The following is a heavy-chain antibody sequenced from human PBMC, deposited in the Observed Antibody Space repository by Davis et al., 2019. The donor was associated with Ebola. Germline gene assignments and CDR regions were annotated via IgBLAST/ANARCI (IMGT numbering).Heavy chain of an antibody. Sequence: AASVKVSCKASGYTFTSYDINWVRQATGQGLEWMGWMNPNSGNTGYVQKFQGRVTMTRDTSISTAYMELSSLRSEDTAVYYCVRVPGRGYSGYDPVDYWGQGTLVTVSS. J-gene: IGHJ4*02. CDR1: GYTFTSYD. D-gene: IGHD5-12*01. CDR2: MNPNSGNT. V-gene: IGHV1-8*01. CDR3: VRVPGRGYSGYDPVDY.